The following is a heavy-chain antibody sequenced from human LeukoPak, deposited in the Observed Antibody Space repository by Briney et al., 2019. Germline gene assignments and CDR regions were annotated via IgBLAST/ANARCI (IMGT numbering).Heavy chain of an antibody. CDR1: GFTFSSYA. CDR3: AKDGRGSSRNDAFDI. Sequence: GGSLRLSCAASGFTFSSYAMSWVRQAPGKGLEWVSGISGSGGTYYADSVKGRCAISRHDSKNTLCLQMNSLRAEVTAVYYGAKDGRGSSRNDAFDIWGQGTIVTVSS. J-gene: IGHJ3*02. CDR2: ISGSGGT. V-gene: IGHV3-23*01. D-gene: IGHD6-13*01.